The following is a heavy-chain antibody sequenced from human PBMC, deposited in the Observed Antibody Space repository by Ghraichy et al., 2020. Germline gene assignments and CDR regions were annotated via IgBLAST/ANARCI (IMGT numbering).Heavy chain of an antibody. V-gene: IGHV4-39*07. CDR2: IYYSGST. CDR1: GGSITSSSYF. D-gene: IGHD2-21*02. CDR3: ARQAGKGDSDAFDI. Sequence: ESLSLTCTVSGGSITSSSYFWGWIRQSPGKGLEWIVTIYYSGSTYYNPSLKSRVTISVDTSKNQFSLKLSSVTAADTAIYYCARQAGKGDSDAFDIWGQGTTVTVSS. J-gene: IGHJ3*02.